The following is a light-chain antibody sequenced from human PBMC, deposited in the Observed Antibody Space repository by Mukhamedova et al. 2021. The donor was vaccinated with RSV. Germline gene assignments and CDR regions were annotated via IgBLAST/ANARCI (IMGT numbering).Light chain of an antibody. CDR2: EGS. CDR1: SSDVGSYNL. J-gene: IGLJ1*01. V-gene: IGLV2-23*01. CDR3: CSYAGSRYV. Sequence: SSDVGSYNLVSWYQQHPGKAPKLMIYEGSKRPSGVSNRFSGSKSGNTASLTISGLQAEDEADYYCCSYAGSRYVFGTGTKVTVL.